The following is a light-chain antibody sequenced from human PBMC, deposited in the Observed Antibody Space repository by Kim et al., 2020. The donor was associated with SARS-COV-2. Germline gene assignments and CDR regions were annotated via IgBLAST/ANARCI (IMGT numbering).Light chain of an antibody. Sequence: DIQMTQSPSSLSASLGDRVTITCRASQCISKNLAWFQQKPGEAPKFLIYDASTLQGGVPSRFSGGGFGKDFSLTISSLQPDDFAIYFCQQYNSHPITFGQGTRLEIK. J-gene: IGKJ5*01. CDR1: QCISKN. V-gene: IGKV1-16*01. CDR2: DAS. CDR3: QQYNSHPIT.